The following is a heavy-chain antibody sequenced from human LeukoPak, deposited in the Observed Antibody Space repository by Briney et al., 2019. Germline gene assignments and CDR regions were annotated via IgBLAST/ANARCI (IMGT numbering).Heavy chain of an antibody. Sequence: GGSLRLSCAASGFTFSSYSMTWVRQAPGKGLDWVSSISSSSSYIYYADSVKGRFTTSRDNGKNSLYLQMNSLRAEDTAVYYCARDLGGYYYDSSGYYFDYGGQGTLVTVSS. J-gene: IGHJ4*02. CDR3: ARDLGGYYYDSSGYYFDY. D-gene: IGHD3-22*01. CDR2: ISSSSSYI. V-gene: IGHV3-21*01. CDR1: GFTFSSYS.